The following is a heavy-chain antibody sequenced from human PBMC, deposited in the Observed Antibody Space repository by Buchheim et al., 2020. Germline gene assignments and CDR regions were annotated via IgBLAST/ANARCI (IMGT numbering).Heavy chain of an antibody. CDR2: IYYSGST. CDR1: GGSISSSSYY. V-gene: IGHV4-39*01. Sequence: QLQLQESGPGLVKPSETLSLTCTVSGGSISSSSYYWGWIRQPPGKGLEWIGSIYYSGSTYYNPSLKSRVTISVDTSNNQFSLKLSSVTAADTAVYYCARHRANYDILTGFIGNWFDPWGQGTL. D-gene: IGHD3-9*01. CDR3: ARHRANYDILTGFIGNWFDP. J-gene: IGHJ5*02.